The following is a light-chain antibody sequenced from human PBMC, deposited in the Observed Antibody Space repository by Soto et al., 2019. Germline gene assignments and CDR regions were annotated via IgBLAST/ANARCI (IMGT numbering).Light chain of an antibody. J-gene: IGKJ1*01. CDR3: QQYGSSPPWT. Sequence: EIVLTQSPGTLSLSPGERATLSCRASQSVSSSYLAWYQQKPGQAPRLLIYGASSRATGIPDRFSGSGSGTDFTLTISRLEPADFAVYYCQQYGSSPPWTFGQGTKVESK. CDR1: QSVSSSY. CDR2: GAS. V-gene: IGKV3-20*01.